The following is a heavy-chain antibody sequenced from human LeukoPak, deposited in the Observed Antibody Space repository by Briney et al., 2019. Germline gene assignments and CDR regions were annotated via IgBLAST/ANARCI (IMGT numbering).Heavy chain of an antibody. J-gene: IGHJ5*02. CDR1: GFTFSSYG. CDR2: ISYGGSNK. Sequence: GRSLRLSCAASGFTFSSYGMHWVRQAPGKGLEWEAVISYGGSNKYYADSVKGRFTISRDNSKNTLYLQMNSLRAEDTAVYYCAKASFMITFGGVIDHWGQGTLVTVSS. V-gene: IGHV3-30*18. D-gene: IGHD3-16*01. CDR3: AKASFMITFGGVIDH.